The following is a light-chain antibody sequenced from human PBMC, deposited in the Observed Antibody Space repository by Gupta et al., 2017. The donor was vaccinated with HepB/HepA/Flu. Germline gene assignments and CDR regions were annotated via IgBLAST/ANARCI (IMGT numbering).Light chain of an antibody. J-gene: IGLJ2*01. Sequence: SYELTQPLSVSVAPGQTDTITCGGDNIGRKNVHWYQHRPGQAPVLVIYRDDNRPSGIPERFSGSNSGSTATLTLSRAQAGDEADYYCQVWDSNNVKFGGGTKRTFL. CDR3: QVWDSNNVK. V-gene: IGLV3-9*01. CDR1: NIGRKN. CDR2: RDD.